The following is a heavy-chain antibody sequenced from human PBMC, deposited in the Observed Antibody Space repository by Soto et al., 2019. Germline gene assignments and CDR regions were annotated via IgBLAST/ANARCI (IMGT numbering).Heavy chain of an antibody. J-gene: IGHJ6*02. CDR1: GFIVSSNY. V-gene: IGHV3-53*01. Sequence: GGSLRLSCAASGFIVSSNYMSWVRQAPGKGLEWVSIIYSGGSTYYADSVKGRFTISRDNSKNTLYLQINSLRAEDTAVYYCARDTLNGMDVWGQGTTVTVSS. CDR2: IYSGGST. CDR3: ARDTLNGMDV.